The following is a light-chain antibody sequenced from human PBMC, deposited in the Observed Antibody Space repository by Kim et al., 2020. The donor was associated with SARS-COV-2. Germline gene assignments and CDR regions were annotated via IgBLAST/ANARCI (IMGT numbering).Light chain of an antibody. V-gene: IGLV3-21*04. CDR2: YDS. J-gene: IGLJ2*01. CDR3: QVWDSSSDHVV. CDR1: NIGTKS. Sequence: SYELTQPPSVSVAPGKTARITCGGNNIGTKSVHWYQQRPGQAPVLVIYYDSDRPSGIPERFSGSKSGNTATLSISRVGAGDEADYYCQVWDSSSDHVVFG.